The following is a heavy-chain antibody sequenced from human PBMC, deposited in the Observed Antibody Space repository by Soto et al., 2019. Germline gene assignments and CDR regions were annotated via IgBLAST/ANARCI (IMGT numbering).Heavy chain of an antibody. CDR1: GGTFSNYA. CDR3: ARSIVVVTAADY. CDR2: IMPIFGRP. D-gene: IGHD2-21*02. V-gene: IGHV1-69*05. J-gene: IGHJ4*02. Sequence: GASVKVSCKASGGTFSNYAFSWVRQAPGQGLEWMGGIMPIFGRPDYAQKFQDRVTITRDKSTSTAYMELSSLRSEDTAVYYCARSIVVVTAADYWGQGTLVTVSS.